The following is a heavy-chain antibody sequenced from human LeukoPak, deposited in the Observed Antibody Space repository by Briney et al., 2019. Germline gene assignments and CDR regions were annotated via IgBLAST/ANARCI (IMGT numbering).Heavy chain of an antibody. CDR1: GYTFTSYA. V-gene: IGHV1-3*01. J-gene: IGHJ6*02. Sequence: ASVKVSCKASGYTFTSYAMHWVRQAPGQRLEWMGWINAGNGNTKYSQKFQGRVTITRDTSASTAYMELSSLRSEDTAVYYCAREETTGTTRVAYYYGMDVWGQGTTVTVSS. D-gene: IGHD1-1*01. CDR2: INAGNGNT. CDR3: AREETTGTTRVAYYYGMDV.